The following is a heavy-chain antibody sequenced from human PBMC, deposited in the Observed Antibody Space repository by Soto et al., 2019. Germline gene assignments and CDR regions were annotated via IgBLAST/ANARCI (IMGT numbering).Heavy chain of an antibody. J-gene: IGHJ6*02. Sequence: SETLSLTCTFSGCSISSSSYYLGWIRQPPGKGLEWIGSIYYSGSTYYNPSLKSRVTISVDTSKNQFSLKLSSVTAADTAVYYCARLNIAAAGTTFYYYGMDVWGQGTTVTVSS. CDR3: ARLNIAAAGTTFYYYGMDV. D-gene: IGHD6-13*01. V-gene: IGHV4-39*01. CDR2: IYYSGST. CDR1: GCSISSSSYY.